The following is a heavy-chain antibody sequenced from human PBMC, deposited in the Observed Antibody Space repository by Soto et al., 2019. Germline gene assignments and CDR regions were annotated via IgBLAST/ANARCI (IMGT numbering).Heavy chain of an antibody. CDR3: AKGYCSSTSCSFDY. CDR2: ISGPGDST. J-gene: IGHJ4*02. D-gene: IGHD2-2*01. V-gene: IGHV3-23*01. CDR1: GFTFTSFA. Sequence: GGSLRLSCAASGFTFTSFAMNWVRQTPGSGLEWVSVISGPGDSTDYADSVKGRFTISRDKSKNTVYLQMNSLRDEDTALYYCAKGYCSSTSCSFDYWGQGTLVTVSS.